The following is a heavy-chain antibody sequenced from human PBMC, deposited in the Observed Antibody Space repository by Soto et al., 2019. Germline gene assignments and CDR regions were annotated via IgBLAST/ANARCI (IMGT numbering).Heavy chain of an antibody. CDR1: GYSFTSNW. Sequence: PGESLKISCKGSGYSFTSNWIGWVRQMPGKGLEWMGIIHPGDSSTRYSPSFQGQVTISADKSISTAYLQWSSLKASDTAMYYCAKWPVGASRNWFDPWGQGNLVTVSS. CDR3: AKWPVGASRNWFDP. V-gene: IGHV5-51*01. CDR2: IHPGDSST. D-gene: IGHD1-26*01. J-gene: IGHJ5*02.